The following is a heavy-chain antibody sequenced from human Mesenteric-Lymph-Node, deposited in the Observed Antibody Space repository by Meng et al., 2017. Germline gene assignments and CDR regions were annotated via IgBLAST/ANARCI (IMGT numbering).Heavy chain of an antibody. CDR3: ARGQRSYSGSYPEWFDP. V-gene: IGHV4-30-4*01. J-gene: IGHJ5*02. CDR2: IYYSGST. CDR1: GGSISSGDYY. D-gene: IGHD1-26*01. Sequence: VQLQESGPGLVNPSQTLSLTGTVSGGSISSGDYYWSWIRQPPGKGLEWIGCIYYSGSTYYNPSLKGRVTISVDTSKNQFSLNLSSVTAADTAVYYCARGQRSYSGSYPEWFDPWGQGTLVTVSS.